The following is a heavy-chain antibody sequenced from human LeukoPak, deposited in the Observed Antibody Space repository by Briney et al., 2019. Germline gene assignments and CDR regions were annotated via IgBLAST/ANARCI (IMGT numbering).Heavy chain of an antibody. CDR3: ARQKGYCSSGSCYPDY. D-gene: IGHD2-15*01. CDR1: GYTFTSSW. J-gene: IGHJ4*02. V-gene: IGHV5-51*01. CDR2: IYPGDSDT. Sequence: GESLKISCEGSGYTFTSSWIGWVRQMPGKGLEWMGTIYPGDSDTRYSPSFQGQVTISAANSISTAYLQWSSLKASDTALYYCARQKGYCSSGSCYPDYWGQGTLVTVSS.